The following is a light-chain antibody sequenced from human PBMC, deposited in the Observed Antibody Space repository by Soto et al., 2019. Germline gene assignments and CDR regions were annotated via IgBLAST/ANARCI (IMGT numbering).Light chain of an antibody. CDR1: SSNIGSNT. CDR2: SNN. J-gene: IGLJ3*02. CDR3: AAGDGSLNSWV. V-gene: IGLV1-44*01. Sequence: QSVLTQPPSASGTPGQRVTISCSGSSSNIGSNTVNWYQQLPGTAPKLLIYSNNQRPSGVPDRFSGSKSGTSASLAISGLQSEAEAEYYYAAGDGSLNSWVFGGGTKLTVL.